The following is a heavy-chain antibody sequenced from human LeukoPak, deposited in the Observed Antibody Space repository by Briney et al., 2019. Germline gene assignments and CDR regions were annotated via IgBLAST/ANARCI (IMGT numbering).Heavy chain of an antibody. V-gene: IGHV4-4*02. CDR2: IYHSGST. D-gene: IGHD1-20*01. CDR3: ARVLPITPYFDY. CDR1: GGSISSRNW. Sequence: SETLSLTCAVSGGSISSRNWWSWVRQPPGKGLEWIGEIYHSGSTNYNPSLKTRVTISVDKSENQFSLKLSSVTAADTAVYYCARVLPITPYFDYWGQGTLVTVSS. J-gene: IGHJ4*02.